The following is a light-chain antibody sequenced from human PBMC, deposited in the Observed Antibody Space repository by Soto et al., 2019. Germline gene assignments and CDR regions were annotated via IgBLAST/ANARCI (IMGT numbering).Light chain of an antibody. CDR2: GAS. J-gene: IGKJ1*01. V-gene: IGKV3-15*01. CDR3: QQSYRWRT. CDR1: QSISSS. Sequence: EIVMAQSPATLSVSPGERATLSCRASQSISSSLAWYQHKPGQAPRLLIYGASTRATGVSARFSGSGSGTEFTLTISNLQSEDFAVYYCQQSYRWRTFGQGTKVEF.